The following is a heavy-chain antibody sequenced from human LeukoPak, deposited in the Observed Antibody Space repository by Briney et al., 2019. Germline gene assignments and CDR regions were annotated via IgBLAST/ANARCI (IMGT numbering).Heavy chain of an antibody. D-gene: IGHD3-3*01. V-gene: IGHV4-34*01. J-gene: IGHJ4*02. CDR3: ASYTYYDFWSGYG. CDR1: GGSFSGYY. Sequence: SETLSLTCAVYGGSFSGYYWSWIRQPPGKGLEWIGEINHSGSTNYNPSLKGRVTISVDTSKNQFSLKLSSVTAADTAVYYCASYTYYDFWSGYGWGQGTLVTVSS. CDR2: INHSGST.